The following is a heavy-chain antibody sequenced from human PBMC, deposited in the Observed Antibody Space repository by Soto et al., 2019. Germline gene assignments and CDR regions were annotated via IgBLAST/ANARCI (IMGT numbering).Heavy chain of an antibody. J-gene: IGHJ2*01. Sequence: EVQLVESGGGLVQPGGSLKLSCAASGFTFSGSAMHWVRQASGKGLEWVGRIRSKANNYATVYAASVKGRFTIAREVSKHTAHRQRNSVKARDTAVYYCARQAHQSCGGDCYRLPYFDLWGRGTLVTVSS. V-gene: IGHV3-73*02. CDR3: ARQAHQSCGGDCYRLPYFDL. CDR1: GFTFSGSA. CDR2: IRSKANNYAT. D-gene: IGHD2-21*02.